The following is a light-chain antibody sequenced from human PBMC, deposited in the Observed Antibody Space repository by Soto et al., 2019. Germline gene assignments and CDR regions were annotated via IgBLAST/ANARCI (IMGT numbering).Light chain of an antibody. Sequence: QTTLSASPLSASVVARGAITWRASKNSGSRLAWFQQKPEKAPKLLIYDASSLESGVPKMFGGSGSGTEFTLIISSLPADDFSSYCCQHYNSYRTFGQGSKVDI. CDR2: DAS. CDR1: KNSGSR. J-gene: IGKJ1*01. CDR3: QHYNSYRT. V-gene: IGKV1-5*01.